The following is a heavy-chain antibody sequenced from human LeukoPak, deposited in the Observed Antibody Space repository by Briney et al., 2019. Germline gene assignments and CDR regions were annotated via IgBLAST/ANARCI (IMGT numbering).Heavy chain of an antibody. CDR2: IYHSGST. J-gene: IGHJ5*02. D-gene: IGHD2-15*01. CDR1: GGSISSGGYS. Sequence: SQTLSLTCAVSGGSISSGGYSWSWIRQPPGKGLEWIGYIYHSGSTYYNPSLKSRVTISVDRSKNQFSLKLSSVTAADTAVYYCARVTAYCGGGSCYSLWFDPWGQGTLVTVSS. V-gene: IGHV4-30-2*01. CDR3: ARVTAYCGGGSCYSLWFDP.